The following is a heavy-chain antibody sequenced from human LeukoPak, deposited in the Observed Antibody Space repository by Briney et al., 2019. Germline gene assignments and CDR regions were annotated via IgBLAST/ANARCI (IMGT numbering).Heavy chain of an antibody. CDR3: AKGHSAFGTGFDC. J-gene: IGHJ4*02. Sequence: GESLILSCAASGITFSTFAMSWVRQAPGRGLECVSVISGGADRTYYAETVKGRFTISRDNSKNTLYLQMNSLRAEDTAVYYCAKGHSAFGTGFDCWGRGTLVTVSS. V-gene: IGHV3-23*01. CDR1: GITFSTFA. D-gene: IGHD1-26*01. CDR2: ISGGADRT.